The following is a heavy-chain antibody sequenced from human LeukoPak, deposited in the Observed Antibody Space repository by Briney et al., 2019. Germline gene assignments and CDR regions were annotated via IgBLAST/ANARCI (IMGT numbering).Heavy chain of an antibody. CDR3: ARDEFGMTTVTTSFG. CDR2: ISAYNGNT. Sequence: ASGKVSCKASGYTLTDYYMHWVRQAPGQGLEWMGWISAYNGNTNYAQKLQGRVTMTTDTSTSTAYMELRSLRSDDTAVYYCARDEFGMTTVTTSFGWGQGTLVTVSS. D-gene: IGHD4-17*01. CDR1: GYTLTDYY. J-gene: IGHJ4*02. V-gene: IGHV1-18*01.